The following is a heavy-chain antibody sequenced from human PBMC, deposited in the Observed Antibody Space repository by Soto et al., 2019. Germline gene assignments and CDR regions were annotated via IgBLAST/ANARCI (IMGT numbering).Heavy chain of an antibody. CDR1: GFTFCSYA. J-gene: IGHJ4*02. CDR3: GRCTSTSCHLGSDY. D-gene: IGHD2-2*01. Sequence: QVLLVDSGGGVVQPGRSLRLSCAASGFTFCSYAMNWVRQAPGKGLEWVALISHDGINKYYADSVRGRFTISRDSSTNTLYLQMNSLRAADTAVYYCGRCTSTSCHLGSDYWGQGTLVTVSS. V-gene: IGHV3-30-3*01. CDR2: ISHDGINK.